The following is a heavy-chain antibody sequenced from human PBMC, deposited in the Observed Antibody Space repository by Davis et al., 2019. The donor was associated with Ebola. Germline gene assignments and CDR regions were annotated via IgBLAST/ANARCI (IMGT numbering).Heavy chain of an antibody. D-gene: IGHD3-10*01. J-gene: IGHJ6*02. CDR3: ARDGSGTGYYYYYGMDV. CDR1: GGSISSYY. V-gene: IGHV4-59*01. CDR2: IYYSGST. Sequence: MPSETLSLTCTVPGGSISSYYWSWIRQPPGKGLEWIGYIYYSGSTNYNPSLKSRVTISVDTSKNQFSLKLSSVTAADTAVYYCARDGSGTGYYYYYGMDVWGQGTTVTVSS.